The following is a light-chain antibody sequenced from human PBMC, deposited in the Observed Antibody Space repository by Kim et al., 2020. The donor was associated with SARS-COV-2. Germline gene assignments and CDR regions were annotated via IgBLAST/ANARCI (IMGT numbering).Light chain of an antibody. J-gene: IGKJ2*01. CDR1: QGHLNGNGQNY. Sequence: EPASSSCRSSQGHLNGNGQNYLDWYLQTPGQSPQLLIYLGSNRASGVPDRCSGSGSGIVFTLKISRVEAEDVGVYYCMQALQTSYTFGQGTKLEI. CDR3: MQALQTSYT. V-gene: IGKV2-28*01. CDR2: LGS.